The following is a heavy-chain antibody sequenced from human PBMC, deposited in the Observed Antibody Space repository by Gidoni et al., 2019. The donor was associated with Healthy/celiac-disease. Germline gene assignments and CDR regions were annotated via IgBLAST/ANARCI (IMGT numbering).Heavy chain of an antibody. D-gene: IGHD2-15*01. CDR1: GCTFSSYA. V-gene: IGHV3-30-3*01. CDR2: ISYDGSNK. Sequence: QVQLVESGGGVVQPGRSLRLSCASSGCTFSSYAMHWVRQAPGKGLEWVAVISYDGSNKYYADSVKGRFTISRDNSKNTLYLQMNSLRAEDTAVYYCARDGRYCSGGSCYYFDYWGQGNLVTVSS. J-gene: IGHJ4*02. CDR3: ARDGRYCSGGSCYYFDY.